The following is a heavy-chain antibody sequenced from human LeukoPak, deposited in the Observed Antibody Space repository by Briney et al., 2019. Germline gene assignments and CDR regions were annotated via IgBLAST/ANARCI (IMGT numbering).Heavy chain of an antibody. V-gene: IGHV3-23*01. CDR2: TSSSDAGT. CDR1: GFTLSTYA. Sequence: GGSLRLSCAASGFTLSTYAMSWVRQTPGKGLEWVAATSSSDAGTYHADSVRGRFTISRDNSKNTLYLQMNSLRAEDTAVYYCAKDGFVPPPHISSSGRPYYFDYWGQGTLVTVSS. D-gene: IGHD6-13*01. CDR3: AKDGFVPPPHISSSGRPYYFDY. J-gene: IGHJ4*02.